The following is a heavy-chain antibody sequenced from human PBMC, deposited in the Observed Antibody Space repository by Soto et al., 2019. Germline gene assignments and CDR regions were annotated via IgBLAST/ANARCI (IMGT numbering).Heavy chain of an antibody. CDR3: ARDPGSGWYSNWFDP. D-gene: IGHD6-19*01. J-gene: IGHJ5*02. CDR2: IYYSGST. V-gene: IGHV4-59*01. CDR1: GGSISGYY. Sequence: SETLSLTCTVSGGSISGYYWSWIRQPPGKGLEWIGYIYYSGSTNYNPSLKSRVTISVDTSKNQFSLKLSSVTAADTAVYYCARDPGSGWYSNWFDPWGQGTLVTVSS.